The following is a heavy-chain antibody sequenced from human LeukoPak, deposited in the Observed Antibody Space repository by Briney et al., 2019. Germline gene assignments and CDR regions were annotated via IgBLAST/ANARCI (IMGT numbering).Heavy chain of an antibody. J-gene: IGHJ4*02. CDR3: AKDSLVATSPFDY. Sequence: AGGSLRLSCAASGFTFSSYAMSWVRQAPGKGLEWVSAISGSGGSTYYADSVTGRSTISRDNSKNTLYLQMDSLRAEDTAVYYCAKDSLVATSPFDYWGQGTLVTVSS. CDR1: GFTFSSYA. D-gene: IGHD5-12*01. CDR2: ISGSGGST. V-gene: IGHV3-23*01.